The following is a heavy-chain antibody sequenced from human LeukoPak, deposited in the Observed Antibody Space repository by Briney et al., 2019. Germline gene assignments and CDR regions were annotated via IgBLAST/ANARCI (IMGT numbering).Heavy chain of an antibody. CDR1: GFTVSSNY. CDR3: ARGAYYDSSGYYGVDAFDI. D-gene: IGHD3-22*01. J-gene: IGHJ3*02. CDR2: IYSGGST. Sequence: HGGSLRLSCAASGFTVSSNYMSWVRQAPGKGLEWVSVIYSGGSTYYADSVKGRFTISRDNSKNTLYLQMNSLRAEDTAVYYCARGAYYDSSGYYGVDAFDIWGQGTMVTVSS. V-gene: IGHV3-53*05.